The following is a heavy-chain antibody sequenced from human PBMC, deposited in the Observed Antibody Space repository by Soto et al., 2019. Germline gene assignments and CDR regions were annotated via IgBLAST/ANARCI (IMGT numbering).Heavy chain of an antibody. J-gene: IGHJ5*02. D-gene: IGHD6-13*01. CDR3: AQDLGSSWYHYNSFAP. Sequence: EVQLLESGGGLVQPGGSLRLSCAASGFTFSGDAMSWVRQAPGKGLEWVSAIGSGSPFYADSVKGRFTISRDNANSMLYLQMNSLRDDDTAVYFCAQDLGSSWYHYNSFAPGGQGALVTGSS. V-gene: IGHV3-23*01. CDR1: GFTFSGDA. CDR2: IGSGSP.